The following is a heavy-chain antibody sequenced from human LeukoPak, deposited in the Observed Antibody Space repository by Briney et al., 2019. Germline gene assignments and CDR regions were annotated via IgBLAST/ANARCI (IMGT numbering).Heavy chain of an antibody. CDR1: GYTFTDYY. J-gene: IGHJ6*03. D-gene: IGHD6-13*01. CDR2: MNPNSGNT. V-gene: IGHV1-8*02. Sequence: ASVKVSCKASGYTFTDYYMRWVRQASGQGLEWMGWMNPNSGNTGYAQKFQGRVTMTRNTSISTAYMELSSLRSEDTAVYYCARGGGYSSSWYRRGYYYYYMDVWGKGTTVTISS. CDR3: ARGGGYSSSWYRRGYYYYYMDV.